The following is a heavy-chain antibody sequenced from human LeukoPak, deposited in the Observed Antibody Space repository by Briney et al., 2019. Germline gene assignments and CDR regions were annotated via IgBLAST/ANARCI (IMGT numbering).Heavy chain of an antibody. D-gene: IGHD3-10*01. Sequence: PGTSLRVSCAASGFSFSNYAMHWVRQAPGKGLKWEAVISADGSNEYYADSVKGRITISRDNSKSTLYLRMNSLRAEDTAVYYCSKTPGDLWSWYDYWGQGTLVTVSS. CDR2: ISADGSNE. CDR3: SKTPGDLWSWYDY. CDR1: GFSFSNYA. V-gene: IGHV3-30*04. J-gene: IGHJ4*02.